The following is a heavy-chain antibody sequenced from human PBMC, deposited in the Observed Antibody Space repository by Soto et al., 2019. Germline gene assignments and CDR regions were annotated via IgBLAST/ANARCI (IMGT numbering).Heavy chain of an antibody. D-gene: IGHD3-3*01. CDR3: AKDAHKDTIFGVVYGYYYGMDV. CDR2: ISGSGGST. V-gene: IGHV3-23*01. Sequence: GGSLRLSCAASGFTFSSYAMSWVRQAPGKGLEWVSAISGSGGSTYYADSVKGRFTISRDNSKNTLYLQMNSLRAEDTAVYYCAKDAHKDTIFGVVYGYYYGMDVWGQGTTVTVSS. CDR1: GFTFSSYA. J-gene: IGHJ6*02.